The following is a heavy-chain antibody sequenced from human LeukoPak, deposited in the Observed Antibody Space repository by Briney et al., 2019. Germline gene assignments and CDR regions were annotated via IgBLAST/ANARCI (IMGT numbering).Heavy chain of an antibody. V-gene: IGHV1-69*04. J-gene: IGHJ1*01. Sequence: ASVKVSCKASGGTFSSYAISWVRQAPGQGLEWMERIIPILGIANYAQKFQGRVTITADKSTSTAYMELSSLRSEDTAVYYCARDCGGDCYSNSAEYFQHWGQGTLVTVSS. CDR3: ARDCGGDCYSNSAEYFQH. D-gene: IGHD2-21*02. CDR1: GGTFSSYA. CDR2: IIPILGIA.